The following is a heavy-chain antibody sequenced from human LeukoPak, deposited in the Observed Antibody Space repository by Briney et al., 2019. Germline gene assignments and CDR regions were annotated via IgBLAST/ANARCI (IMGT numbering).Heavy chain of an antibody. CDR1: QFTFSHYG. CDR3: AKDAQRGFDYSNSLEY. Sequence: GKSLTLSCVASQFTFSHYGMHWVRQAPGKGLEWVAVKWNDGSSQYYADSVKGRFTISRDNFQNTVYLQMNSLRAEDTAVYYCAKDAQRGFDYSNSLEYWGQGTLVTVSS. J-gene: IGHJ4*02. CDR2: KWNDGSSQ. D-gene: IGHD4-11*01. V-gene: IGHV3-33*06.